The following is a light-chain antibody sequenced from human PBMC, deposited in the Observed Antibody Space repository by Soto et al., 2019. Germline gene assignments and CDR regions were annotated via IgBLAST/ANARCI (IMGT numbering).Light chain of an antibody. J-gene: IGKJ3*01. CDR2: WAS. CDR1: QSVLYSSNNKNY. Sequence: DIVMTQSPDSLAVSLGERATINCKSSQSVLYSSNNKNYLAWYQQKPGQPPKLLIYWASTRESGVPDRFSGSGSGTDFTLTISSLQAEDVAVYYFQQYYSIQGFTFGPGTKVDIK. V-gene: IGKV4-1*01. CDR3: QQYYSIQGFT.